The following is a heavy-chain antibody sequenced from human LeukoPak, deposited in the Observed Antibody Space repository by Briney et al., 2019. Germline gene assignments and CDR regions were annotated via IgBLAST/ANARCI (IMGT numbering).Heavy chain of an antibody. CDR2: INPDSGAT. D-gene: IGHD5-12*01. V-gene: IGHV1-2*02. CDR3: ARGGSSAINTNWFDP. J-gene: IGHJ5*02. CDR1: GYTFTGYY. Sequence: ASVKVSFKASGYTFTGYYMHWVRRAPGQGLEWIGWINPDSGATDYAQKFQGRVTMTRDTSITTAYMELNRLTPGDTAVYYCARGGSSAINTNWFDPWGQGTLVAVSS.